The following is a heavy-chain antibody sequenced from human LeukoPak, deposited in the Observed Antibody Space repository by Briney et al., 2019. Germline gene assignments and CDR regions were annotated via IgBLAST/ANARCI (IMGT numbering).Heavy chain of an antibody. Sequence: ASVKLSCKASGYTFTGYYLHCVRQAPGQGLEWMGWIKSNSGDTNYAQKCEGGVSMTKDTSISKAYMELSSLRSDDTAVYYCARGGVGNFDLWGQGTLVTVSS. D-gene: IGHD1-26*01. J-gene: IGHJ4*02. CDR2: IKSNSGDT. CDR3: ARGGVGNFDL. CDR1: GYTFTGYY. V-gene: IGHV1-2*02.